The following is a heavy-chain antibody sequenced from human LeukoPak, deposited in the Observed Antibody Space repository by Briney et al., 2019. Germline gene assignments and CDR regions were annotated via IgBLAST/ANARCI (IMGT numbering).Heavy chain of an antibody. CDR3: ARDADVLLWFGELDY. Sequence: GGSLRLSCAASGFTFSSYAMHWVRQAPGKGLEWVAVISYDGSNKYYADSVKGRFTISRDNSKNTLYLQMNSLRAEDTAVYYCARDADVLLWFGELDYWGQGTLVTVSS. CDR2: ISYDGSNK. V-gene: IGHV3-30-3*01. J-gene: IGHJ4*02. D-gene: IGHD3-10*01. CDR1: GFTFSSYA.